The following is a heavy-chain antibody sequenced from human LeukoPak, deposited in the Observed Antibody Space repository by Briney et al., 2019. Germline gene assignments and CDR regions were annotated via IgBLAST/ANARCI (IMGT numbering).Heavy chain of an antibody. J-gene: IGHJ3*01. CDR1: GGSISSSSYY. CDR3: ARDPPHCSGGSCYDVTPTTST. Sequence: SETLSLTCTVSGGSISSSSYYWGWIRQPPGKGLEWIGSIYYSGSTYYNPSLKSRVTISVDTSKNQFSLKLSSVTAADTAVYYCARDPPHCSGGSCYDVTPTTSTWGQGTMVTVSS. D-gene: IGHD2-15*01. CDR2: IYYSGST. V-gene: IGHV4-39*07.